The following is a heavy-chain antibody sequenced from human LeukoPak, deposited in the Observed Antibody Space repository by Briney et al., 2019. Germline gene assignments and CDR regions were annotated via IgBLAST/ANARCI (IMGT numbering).Heavy chain of an antibody. CDR3: ARDRGYYDSSALFDP. D-gene: IGHD3-22*01. CDR1: GYTLTELS. V-gene: IGHV1-24*01. Sequence: ASVKVSCKVSGYTLTELSMHWVRQAPGKGLEWMGGFDPEDGETIYAQKFQGRVTMTEDTSTDTAYMELSRLRSDDTAVYYCARDRGYYDSSALFDPWGQGTLVTVSS. J-gene: IGHJ5*02. CDR2: FDPEDGET.